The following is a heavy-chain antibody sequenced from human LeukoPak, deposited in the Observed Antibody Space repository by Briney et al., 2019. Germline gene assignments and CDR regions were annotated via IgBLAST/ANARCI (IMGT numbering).Heavy chain of an antibody. D-gene: IGHD3-16*02. CDR1: GGSFRGYY. CDR3: ARGLRYDYIWGSYRYYYFDY. CDR2: INQSVST. J-gene: IGHJ4*02. Sequence: PSETLSLTCAVYGGSFRGYYWSWICQPPGKGLGWMCEINQSVSTNYNPYLKSRVTISVDTSKNQFSLKLSSVTAADTAVYYCARGLRYDYIWGSYRYYYFDYWGQGTLVTVSS. V-gene: IGHV4-34*01.